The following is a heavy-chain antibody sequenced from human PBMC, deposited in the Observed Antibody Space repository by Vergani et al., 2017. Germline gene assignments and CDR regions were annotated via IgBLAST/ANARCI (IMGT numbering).Heavy chain of an antibody. D-gene: IGHD3-3*01. Sequence: EVQLVESGGGLVQPGGSLRLSCAASGFTFSSYWMSWVRQAPGKGLEWVANIKQDGSEKYYVDSVKGRFTISRDNAKNSLYLQMNSLRAEDTAVYYCARCVGDYDFWSGYFPSYYYYYMDVWSKGTTVTVSS. J-gene: IGHJ6*03. CDR1: GFTFSSYW. V-gene: IGHV3-7*01. CDR2: IKQDGSEK. CDR3: ARCVGDYDFWSGYFPSYYYYYMDV.